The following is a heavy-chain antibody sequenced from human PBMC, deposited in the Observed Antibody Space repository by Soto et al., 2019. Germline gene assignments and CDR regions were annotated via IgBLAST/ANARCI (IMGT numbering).Heavy chain of an antibody. CDR2: ISYDGSNK. CDR1: GFTFSSYG. J-gene: IGHJ4*02. Sequence: PGGSLRLSCAASGFTFSSYGMHWVRQAPGKGLEWVAVISYDGSNKYYADSVKGRFTISRDNSKNTLYLQMNSLRAEDTAVYYCAKDRQGYYYDSSGYICWGQGTLVTVSS. CDR3: AKDRQGYYYDSSGYIC. D-gene: IGHD3-22*01. V-gene: IGHV3-30*18.